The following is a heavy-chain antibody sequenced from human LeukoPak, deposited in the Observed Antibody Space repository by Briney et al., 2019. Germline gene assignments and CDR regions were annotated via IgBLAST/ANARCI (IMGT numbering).Heavy chain of an antibody. V-gene: IGHV3-48*04. CDR2: ISSSGSTI. CDR1: GFTFSSYA. CDR3: AGGPYYYGSGSPNLI. J-gene: IGHJ3*02. Sequence: GGSLRLSCAASGFTFSSYAMSWVRQAPRKGLEWVSYISSSGSTIYYADSVKGRFTISRDNAKNSLYLQMNSLRAEDTAVYYCAGGPYYYGSGSPNLIWGQGTMVTVSS. D-gene: IGHD3-10*01.